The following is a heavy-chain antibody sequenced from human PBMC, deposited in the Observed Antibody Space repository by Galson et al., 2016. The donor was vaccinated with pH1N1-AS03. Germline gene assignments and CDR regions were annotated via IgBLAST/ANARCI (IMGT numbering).Heavy chain of an antibody. CDR3: ARAAGELLSSSDY. V-gene: IGHV1-18*04. CDR2: ISAHNGYT. J-gene: IGHJ4*02. Sequence: SVKVSCKASGYTFTSYGITWVRQAPGQGLEWMGWISAHNGYTKYAQKLQSRVTMTTDTSTSTAYMELRSLRSDDTAVCYCARAAGELLSSSDYWGQGTLVTVSS. CDR1: GYTFTSYG. D-gene: IGHD1-26*01.